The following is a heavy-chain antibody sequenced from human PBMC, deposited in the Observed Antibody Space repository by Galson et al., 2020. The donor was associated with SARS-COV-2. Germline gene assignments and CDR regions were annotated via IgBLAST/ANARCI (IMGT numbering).Heavy chain of an antibody. V-gene: IGHV1-2*02. J-gene: IGHJ3*02. Sequence: ASVKVSCKASGYTFTGYYMHWVRQAPGQGLEWMGWINPNSGGTNYAQKFQGRVTMTRDTSISTAYMELSRLRSDDTAMYYCASPGSIAAAGDDAFDIWGQGTMVTVSS. CDR1: GYTFTGYY. CDR2: INPNSGGT. D-gene: IGHD6-13*01. CDR3: ASPGSIAAAGDDAFDI.